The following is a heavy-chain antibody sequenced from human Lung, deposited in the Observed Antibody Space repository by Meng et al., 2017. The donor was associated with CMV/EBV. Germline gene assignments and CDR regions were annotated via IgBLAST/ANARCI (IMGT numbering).Heavy chain of an antibody. V-gene: IGHV4-59*01. D-gene: IGHD5-12*01. CDR3: AREREDIVATGYFDY. Sequence: GSXRLXCTVSGGSISSYYWSWIRQPPGKGLEWIGYIYYSGSTNYNPSLKSRVTISVDTSKNQFSLKLSSVTAADTAVYYCAREREDIVATGYFDYWVQGTXVTVSS. CDR1: GGSISSYY. J-gene: IGHJ4*02. CDR2: IYYSGST.